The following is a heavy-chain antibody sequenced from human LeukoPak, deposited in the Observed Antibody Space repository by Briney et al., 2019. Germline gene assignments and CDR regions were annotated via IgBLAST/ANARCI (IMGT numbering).Heavy chain of an antibody. CDR1: GGSFSDYF. V-gene: IGHV4-34*01. Sequence: PSEPLSLTCAVYGGSFSDYFWGWLRQPPGKGLEGGGEINRSGRTYYNPSLKSQVTISVDTSKNQFSLHLSSVTAADTAVYYCARDVVVVPAAIHYGMDVWGQGTTVTVSS. D-gene: IGHD2-2*01. J-gene: IGHJ6*02. CDR3: ARDVVVVPAAIHYGMDV. CDR2: INRSGRT.